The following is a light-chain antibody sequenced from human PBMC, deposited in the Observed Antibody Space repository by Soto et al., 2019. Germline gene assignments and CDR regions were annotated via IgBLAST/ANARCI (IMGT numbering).Light chain of an antibody. Sequence: QSALTQPPSASGSPGQSVTISCTGTSSDVGSYNLVSWHQQHPGKAPKVMIYGVSQRPSGVPDRFSGPKSGNTASLTVSGLQAEDEADYYCSSYAGSSVVFGAGTKLTVL. V-gene: IGLV2-8*01. J-gene: IGLJ2*01. CDR2: GVS. CDR1: SSDVGSYNL. CDR3: SSYAGSSVV.